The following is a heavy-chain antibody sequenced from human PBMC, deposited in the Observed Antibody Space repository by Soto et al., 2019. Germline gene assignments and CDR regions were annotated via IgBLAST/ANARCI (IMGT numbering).Heavy chain of an antibody. V-gene: IGHV4-30-2*01. CDR2: IYHSGST. CDR3: ARGLASTQDNSFDT. CDR1: GVSISSGGSS. Sequence: LSPTSAVSGVSISSGGSSWIWIRHPPGKGLEWIGYIYHSGSTYYTPALKSRVTITVDRSKNQFSLKLSSVTAADTAVYDCARGLASTQDNSFDTWGQGTPV. J-gene: IGHJ5*02.